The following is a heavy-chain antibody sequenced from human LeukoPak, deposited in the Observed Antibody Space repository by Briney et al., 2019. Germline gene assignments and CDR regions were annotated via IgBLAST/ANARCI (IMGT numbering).Heavy chain of an antibody. CDR3: ARDSNSRYCSSTSCPHAFDY. Sequence: GGSLRLSCAASGFTFGDYGMTWVRQAPGKGLEWVAVISYDGSNKYYADSVKGRFTISRDNSKNTLYLQMNSLRAEDTAVYYCARDSNSRYCSSTSCPHAFDYWGQGTLVTVSS. CDR2: ISYDGSNK. CDR1: GFTFGDYG. J-gene: IGHJ4*02. V-gene: IGHV3-30*03. D-gene: IGHD2-2*01.